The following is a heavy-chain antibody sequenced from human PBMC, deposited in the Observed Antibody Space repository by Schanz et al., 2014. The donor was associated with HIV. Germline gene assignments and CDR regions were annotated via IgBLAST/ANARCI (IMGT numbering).Heavy chain of an antibody. Sequence: EVQLVESGGGLVKPGGSLRLSCAASGFTLSSYTMTWVRQAPGKGLEWVSSISTSGYIYYADSVKGRFTISRDSAKNSLYLQMNSLRVDDTAVYYCARDRQPSSYRGLDAWGQGTTVTVSS. CDR2: ISTSGYI. CDR3: ARDRQPSSYRGLDA. D-gene: IGHD6-6*01. V-gene: IGHV3-21*04. CDR1: GFTLSSYT. J-gene: IGHJ6*02.